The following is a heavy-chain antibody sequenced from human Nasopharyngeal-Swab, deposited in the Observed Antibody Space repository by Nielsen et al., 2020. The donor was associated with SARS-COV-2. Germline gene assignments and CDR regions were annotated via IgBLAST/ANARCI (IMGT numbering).Heavy chain of an antibody. Sequence: GESLKISCAASGFTFSSYGMHWVRQAPGKGLEWVAVISYDGSNKYYADSVKGRFTTSRDNSKNTLYLQMNSLRAEDTAVYYCARSPYGSEENWFDPWGQGTLVTVSS. J-gene: IGHJ5*02. CDR1: GFTFSSYG. V-gene: IGHV3-30*03. CDR3: ARSPYGSEENWFDP. D-gene: IGHD3-10*01. CDR2: ISYDGSNK.